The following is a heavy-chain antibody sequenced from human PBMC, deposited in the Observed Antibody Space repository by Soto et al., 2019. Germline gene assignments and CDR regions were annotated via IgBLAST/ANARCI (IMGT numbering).Heavy chain of an antibody. V-gene: IGHV3-30-3*01. CDR1: GFTFSSYA. Sequence: HPGGSLRLSCAASGFTFSSYAMHWVRQAPGKGLEWVAAISFAGSNKYYADSVKGRLTISRDNSKNTLYLQMNSLRREDTAVYYCARGGWEEEQLVPLYYYYGMDVWGQGTTVTVSS. CDR2: ISFAGSNK. J-gene: IGHJ6*02. D-gene: IGHD6-6*01. CDR3: ARGGWEEEQLVPLYYYYGMDV.